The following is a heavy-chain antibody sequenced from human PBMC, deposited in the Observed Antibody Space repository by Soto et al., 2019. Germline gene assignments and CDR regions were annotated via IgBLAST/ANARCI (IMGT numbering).Heavy chain of an antibody. J-gene: IGHJ4*02. D-gene: IGHD2-21*02. CDR2: IYYSGRT. Sequence: SERVSLTFMVSCESISSSSCYGGWIRQAPGKGLEWIGSIYYSGRTYYNPSFKSRVTISIDTSKNQFSLKLSSVTATDTAVYYCARQRTTVVTQAYFDHWGQGALVTVSS. V-gene: IGHV4-39*01. CDR1: CESISSSSCY. CDR3: ARQRTTVVTQAYFDH.